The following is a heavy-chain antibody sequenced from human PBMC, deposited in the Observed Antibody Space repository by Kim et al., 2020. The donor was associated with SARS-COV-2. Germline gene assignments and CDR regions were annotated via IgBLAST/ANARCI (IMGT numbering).Heavy chain of an antibody. Sequence: SETLSLTCTVSGGSISSTSYYWGWIRQPPGKGLEWIGCTYYGGSAYYNPSLKSRVTISVDTSKNQFSLRLTSVTAADTAVYFCARHSIATLRYSRPPPAALDIWGEGKMVTVSS. D-gene: IGHD3-9*01. CDR3: ARHSIATLRYSRPPPAALDI. V-gene: IGHV4-39*01. CDR1: GGSISSTSYY. J-gene: IGHJ3*02. CDR2: TYYGGSA.